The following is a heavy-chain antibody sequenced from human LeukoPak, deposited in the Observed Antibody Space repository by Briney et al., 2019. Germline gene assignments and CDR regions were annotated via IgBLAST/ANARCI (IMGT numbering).Heavy chain of an antibody. Sequence: GGSLRLSCAASGFTFSSYWMSWVRQAPGKGLEWVANIKQDGSEKYYVDSVKGRFTISRDNAKNSLYLQMNSLRAEDTAVYYCARGRTYCSGGSCYLLFLRNYYYGMDVWGQGTTVTVSS. CDR1: GFTFSSYW. V-gene: IGHV3-7*01. J-gene: IGHJ6*02. CDR2: IKQDGSEK. CDR3: ARGRTYCSGGSCYLLFLRNYYYGMDV. D-gene: IGHD2-15*01.